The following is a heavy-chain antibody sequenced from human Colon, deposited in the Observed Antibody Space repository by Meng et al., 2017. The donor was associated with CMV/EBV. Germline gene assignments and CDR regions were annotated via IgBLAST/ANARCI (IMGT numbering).Heavy chain of an antibody. CDR1: GGSISSSSYY. Sequence: GSLRLSCTVSGGSISSSSYYWGWIRQPPGKGLEWIGSIYYSGSTYYNPSLKSRVTISVDTSKNQFSLKLSSVTAADTAVYYCARRLVVPAAWGAFDIWGQGTMVTVSS. J-gene: IGHJ3*02. CDR2: IYYSGST. V-gene: IGHV4-39*01. CDR3: ARRLVVPAAWGAFDI. D-gene: IGHD2-2*01.